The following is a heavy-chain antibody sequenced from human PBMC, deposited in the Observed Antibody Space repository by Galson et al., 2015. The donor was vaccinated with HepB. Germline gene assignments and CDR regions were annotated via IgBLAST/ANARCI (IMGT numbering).Heavy chain of an antibody. V-gene: IGHV3-74*03. CDR2: INSDGSDT. J-gene: IGHJ4*02. CDR1: GFTFSSYW. D-gene: IGHD5-12*01. Sequence: SLRLSCAASGFTFSSYWMHWVRQAPGKGLEWVSVINSDGSDTTYADSVEGRFTISRDNAKSTLYLQMNSLRVEDTAVYYCVNLRTSGLWGQGTLVTVSS. CDR3: VNLRTSGL.